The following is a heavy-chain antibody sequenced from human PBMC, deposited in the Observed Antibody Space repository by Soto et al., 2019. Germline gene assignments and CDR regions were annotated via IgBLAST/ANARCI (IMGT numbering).Heavy chain of an antibody. D-gene: IGHD4-17*01. CDR2: IIPKFGTT. J-gene: IGHJ4*02. Sequence: QVQLVQSGAEVKKPGSSVKVSCKASGGSFSTYGINWVRLAPGQGLEWMGGIIPKFGTTNYAQKFQGRVTITADESTNTAYMELNYLRSEDTAVYFCARELDPYYGGNSLSLDYWCQGTLVTVSS. CDR1: GGSFSTYG. CDR3: ARELDPYYGGNSLSLDY. V-gene: IGHV1-69*13.